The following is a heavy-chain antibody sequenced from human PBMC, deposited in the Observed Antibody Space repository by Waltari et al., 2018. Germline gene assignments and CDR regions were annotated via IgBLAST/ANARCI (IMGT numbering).Heavy chain of an antibody. CDR3: ARGNSYGYLDYFDY. D-gene: IGHD5-18*01. J-gene: IGHJ4*02. CDR2: IKQDGSEK. Sequence: EVQLVESGGGLVQPGGSLRLSCAASGFTFSSYWMSWVREAPGKGLEWVANIKQDGSEKYYVDSVKGRFTISRDNAKNSLYLQMNSLRAEDTAVYYCARGNSYGYLDYFDYWGQGTLVTVSS. CDR1: GFTFSSYW. V-gene: IGHV3-7*01.